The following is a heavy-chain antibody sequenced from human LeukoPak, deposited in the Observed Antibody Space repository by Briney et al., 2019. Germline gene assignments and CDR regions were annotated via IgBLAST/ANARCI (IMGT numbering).Heavy chain of an antibody. J-gene: IGHJ4*02. Sequence: ASVKVSCKASGGTFSSYAISWVRQAPGQGLEWMGGIIPMFGRASNAQKFQDRATITADESTSTAYMELSSLRSDDTAVYYCARDLGGSGSFNDYWGQGTLVTVSS. CDR3: ARDLGGSGSFNDY. CDR1: GGTFSSYA. CDR2: IIPMFGRA. V-gene: IGHV1-69*13. D-gene: IGHD3-10*01.